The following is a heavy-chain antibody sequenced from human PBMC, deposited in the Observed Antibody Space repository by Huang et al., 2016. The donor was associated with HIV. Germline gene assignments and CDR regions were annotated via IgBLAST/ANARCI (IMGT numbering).Heavy chain of an antibody. CDR2: SSGYATTA. CDR1: GFIFSHYN. D-gene: IGHD6-19*01. CDR3: AGEMSSGWFY. V-gene: IGHV3-48*02. Sequence: DVQLVESGGGLVRPGGSLRLSCATSGFIFSHYNMNWVRQAPGKGLECVSSSSGYATTANYAHSVKGRFTISRDNAKKSLYLQMKGLKDEDTAVYYCAGEMSSGWFYWGQGTLVSVSS. J-gene: IGHJ4*02.